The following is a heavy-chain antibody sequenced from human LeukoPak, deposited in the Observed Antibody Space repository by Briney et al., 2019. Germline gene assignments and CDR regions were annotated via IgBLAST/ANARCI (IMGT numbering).Heavy chain of an antibody. J-gene: IGHJ4*02. Sequence: SETLSLTCTVSGGSISSYYWSWIRQPPGKGLEWIGYIYYSGSTNCNPSLKSRVTISVDTSKNQFSLKLSSVTAADTAVYYCARHDCRSTSCYLHYWGQGTLVTVSS. D-gene: IGHD2-2*01. CDR3: ARHDCRSTSCYLHY. CDR2: IYYSGST. CDR1: GGSISSYY. V-gene: IGHV4-59*08.